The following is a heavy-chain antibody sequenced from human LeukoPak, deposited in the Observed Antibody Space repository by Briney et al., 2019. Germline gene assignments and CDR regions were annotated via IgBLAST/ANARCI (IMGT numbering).Heavy chain of an antibody. CDR3: AKDVLEGAATLGRTLYWYFDL. V-gene: IGHV1-3*01. J-gene: IGHJ2*01. Sequence: ASVKVSCKTSGYTFTRYAIYWVRQAPGQRLEWMGWINAGNGDTRYSQTFQGRLTITGDTSASTVYMELSGLRSEDTAIYYCAKDVLEGAATLGRTLYWYFDLWGRGTLVTVSS. CDR1: GYTFTRYA. D-gene: IGHD7-27*01. CDR2: INAGNGDT.